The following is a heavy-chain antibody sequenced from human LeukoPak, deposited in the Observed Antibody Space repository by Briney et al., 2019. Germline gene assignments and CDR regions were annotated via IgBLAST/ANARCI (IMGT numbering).Heavy chain of an antibody. J-gene: IGHJ4*02. V-gene: IGHV1-18*01. CDR2: ISAYNGNT. CDR1: GYTFTSYG. D-gene: IGHD3-3*01. Sequence: ASVKVSCKASGYTFTSYGISWVRQAPGQGLEWMGWISAYNGNTNYAQKLQGRFTMTTDTSTSTAYMELRSLRSDDTAVYYCARDPSPGFWRIPFDYWGQGTLVTVSS. CDR3: ARDPSPGFWRIPFDY.